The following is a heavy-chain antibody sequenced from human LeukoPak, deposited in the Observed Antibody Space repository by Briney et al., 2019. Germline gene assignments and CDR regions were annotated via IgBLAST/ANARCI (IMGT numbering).Heavy chain of an antibody. D-gene: IGHD2-21*01. Sequence: SETLSLTCTVSGGSISSYYWSWIRQPPGKGLEWIGYIYYSGSTNYNPSLKSRVTISVDTSKNQFSLKLSSVTAADTAVYYCARSPPQFHYMDVWGKGTTVTVSS. J-gene: IGHJ6*03. CDR3: ARSPPQFHYMDV. CDR2: IYYSGST. V-gene: IGHV4-59*12. CDR1: GGSISSYY.